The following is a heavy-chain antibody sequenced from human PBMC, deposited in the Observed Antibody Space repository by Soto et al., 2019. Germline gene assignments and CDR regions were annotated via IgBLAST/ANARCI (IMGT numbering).Heavy chain of an antibody. D-gene: IGHD3-3*01. CDR3: ARDGGRDFWSGSLDFDY. Sequence: GGSLRLSCAASGFTFSSYGMHWVRQAPGKGLEWVAVIWYDGSNKYYADSVKGRFTISRDNSKNTLYLQMNSLRAEDTAVYYCARDGGRDFWSGSLDFDYWGQGTLVTVSS. CDR1: GFTFSSYG. V-gene: IGHV3-33*01. CDR2: IWYDGSNK. J-gene: IGHJ4*02.